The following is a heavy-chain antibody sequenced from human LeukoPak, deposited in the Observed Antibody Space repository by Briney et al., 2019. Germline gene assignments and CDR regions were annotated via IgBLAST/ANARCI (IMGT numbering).Heavy chain of an antibody. V-gene: IGHV1-69*05. CDR3: ARDLGNSYGYWFDP. Sequence: SVKVSCKASGGTFSSYAISWVRQAPGQGLEWMGRIIPIFGTANYAQKFQGRVTITTGESTSTAYMELSSLRSEDTAVYYCARDLGNSYGYWFDPWGQGTLVTVSS. CDR2: IIPIFGTA. D-gene: IGHD5-18*01. J-gene: IGHJ5*02. CDR1: GGTFSSYA.